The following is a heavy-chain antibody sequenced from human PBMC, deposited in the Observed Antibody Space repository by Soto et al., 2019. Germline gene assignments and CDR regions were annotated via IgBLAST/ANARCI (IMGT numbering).Heavy chain of an antibody. J-gene: IGHJ4*02. Sequence: PGGSLRLSCAASGFTFSSYAMSWVRQASGKGLECVSHINSDGSSTSYAVSLKGRFTISRDNAKNTLFLQMNSLRAEDTAVYYFSRARVLRYFDWLLTDLDCDYWGQGTLVTVSS. CDR1: GFTFSSYA. CDR3: SRARVLRYFDWLLTDLDCDY. D-gene: IGHD3-9*01. V-gene: IGHV3-74*01. CDR2: INSDGSST.